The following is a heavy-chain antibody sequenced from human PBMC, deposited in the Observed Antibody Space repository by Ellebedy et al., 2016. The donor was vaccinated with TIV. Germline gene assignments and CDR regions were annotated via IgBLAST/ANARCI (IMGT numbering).Heavy chain of an antibody. J-gene: IGHJ6*04. CDR3: TRFEIISGGGYGMDV. CDR2: IDNAGDT. Sequence: GGSLRLSXAASGFTFSRYDMHWVRQSTRKGLEWVASIDNAGDTYYPGSVKGRFTISRKNAKNSLYLQMNSLRVEDTAVYYCTRFEIISGGGYGMDVWGKGTTVTVSS. CDR1: GFTFSRYD. V-gene: IGHV3-13*01. D-gene: IGHD3-16*01.